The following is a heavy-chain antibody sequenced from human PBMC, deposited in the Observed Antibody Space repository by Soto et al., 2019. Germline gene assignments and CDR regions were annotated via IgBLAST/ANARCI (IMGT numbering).Heavy chain of an antibody. J-gene: IGHJ6*02. CDR2: IKTKIEGETT. Sequence: QLVESGGGLVRPGGSLRLSCSASGFSISSAWMNWVRQAPGKGLEWVGRIKTKIEGETTNYAAPVNGRFTVSRDDSKNMLYLQMNSLKPDDTALYYCTTGSVEGVWGQGTTVTVSS. CDR1: GFSISSAW. V-gene: IGHV3-15*07. CDR3: TTGSVEGV. D-gene: IGHD2-15*01.